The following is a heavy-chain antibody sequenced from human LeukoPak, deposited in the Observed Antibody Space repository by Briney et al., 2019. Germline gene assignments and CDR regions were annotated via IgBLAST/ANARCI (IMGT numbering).Heavy chain of an antibody. CDR2: IYNIGTT. CDR1: GFTVSTNY. J-gene: IGHJ5*02. Sequence: PGGSLRLSCAASGFTVSTNYMSWVRQAPWKGLEWVSIIYNIGTTYYADSVKGRFTISRDNSKNTLYLQMNSLRAEDTAVYYCANKPAGFDPWGQGTLVTVSS. V-gene: IGHV3-53*01. CDR3: ANKPAGFDP. D-gene: IGHD1-14*01.